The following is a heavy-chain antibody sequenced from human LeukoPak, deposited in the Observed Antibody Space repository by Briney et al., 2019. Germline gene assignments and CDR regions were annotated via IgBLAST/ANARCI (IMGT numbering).Heavy chain of an antibody. CDR2: IWYDGSNQ. J-gene: IGHJ4*02. CDR3: AKDRDYDFWSGYYY. D-gene: IGHD3-3*01. Sequence: GGSLRLTCAMSGFTVRNYGMHWVRQAPGKGLEWVAVIWYDGSNQYYADSVKGRFTISRDNSKNTLYLQMNSLRAEDTAVYYCAKDRDYDFWSGYYYWGQGTLVTVSS. CDR1: GFTVRNYG. V-gene: IGHV3-33*06.